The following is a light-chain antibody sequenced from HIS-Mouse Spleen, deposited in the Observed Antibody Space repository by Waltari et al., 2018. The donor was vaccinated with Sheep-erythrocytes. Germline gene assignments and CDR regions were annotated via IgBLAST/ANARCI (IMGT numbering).Light chain of an antibody. Sequence: QSALTQPASVSGSPGQSITLSCPGTRSDVGSFTLFSWYQQHPGKAPKLMIYEGSKRPSGVSNRFSGSKSGNTASLTISVLQAEDEADYYCCSYAGSSTPWVFGGGTKLTVL. CDR2: EGS. J-gene: IGLJ3*02. V-gene: IGLV2-23*01. CDR3: CSYAGSSTPWV. CDR1: RSDVGSFTL.